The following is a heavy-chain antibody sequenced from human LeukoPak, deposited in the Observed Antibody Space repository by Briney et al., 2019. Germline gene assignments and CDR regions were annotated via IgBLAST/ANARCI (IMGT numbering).Heavy chain of an antibody. J-gene: IGHJ1*01. V-gene: IGHV3-23*01. Sequence: GGSLRLSCAASGFTFSSYGMSWVRQAPGKGLEWVSAISGSGGSTYYADSVKGRFTISRDNSKNTLYLQMNSLTAGDTAIYYCARGSSTESYSAEYFEHWGQGTLVTVSS. CDR1: GFTFSSYG. D-gene: IGHD2-21*01. CDR2: ISGSGGST. CDR3: ARGSSTESYSAEYFEH.